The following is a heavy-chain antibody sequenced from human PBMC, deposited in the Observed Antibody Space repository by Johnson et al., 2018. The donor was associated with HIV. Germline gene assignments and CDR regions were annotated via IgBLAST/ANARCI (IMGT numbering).Heavy chain of an antibody. CDR1: AFTFSSYP. CDR3: AKDKGAHYGDYDSGTAFDL. Sequence: VQLVESGGGVLRPGRSLRLSCAASAFTFSSYPMHWVRQAPGKGLGWVSGLSGSGGRTYYTDSVTGRFTISRDNSKNTMYLQMNSLRAEDTAVYYCAKDKGAHYGDYDSGTAFDLWGQGTMVTVSS. CDR2: LSGSGGRT. D-gene: IGHD4-17*01. V-gene: IGHV3-23*04. J-gene: IGHJ3*01.